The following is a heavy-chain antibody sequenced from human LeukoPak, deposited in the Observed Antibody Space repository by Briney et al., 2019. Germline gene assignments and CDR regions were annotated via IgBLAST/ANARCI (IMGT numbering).Heavy chain of an antibody. J-gene: IGHJ4*02. CDR3: ARDHIGIVSEVVVAYFDY. CDR2: ISSSSSTI. V-gene: IGHV3-48*01. Sequence: GGSLRLSCAASGFTFSSYSMNWVRQAPGKGLEWVSYISSSSSTIYYADSVKGRFTTSRDNAKNSLYLQMNSLRAEDTAVYYCARDHIGIVSEVVVAYFDYWGQGTLVTVSS. D-gene: IGHD2-15*01. CDR1: GFTFSSYS.